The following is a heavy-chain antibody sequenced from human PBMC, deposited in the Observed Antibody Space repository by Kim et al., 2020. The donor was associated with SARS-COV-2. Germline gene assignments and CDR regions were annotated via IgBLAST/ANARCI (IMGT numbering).Heavy chain of an antibody. J-gene: IGHJ6*02. Sequence: ASVKVSCKVSGYTLTELSMHWVRQAPGKGLEWMGGFDPEDGETIYAQKFQGRVTMTEDTSTDTAYMELSSLRSEDTAVYYCATASCSSTSCYAGLAYGMDVWGQGTTVTVSS. CDR2: FDPEDGET. CDR1: GYTLTELS. CDR3: ATASCSSTSCYAGLAYGMDV. D-gene: IGHD2-2*01. V-gene: IGHV1-24*01.